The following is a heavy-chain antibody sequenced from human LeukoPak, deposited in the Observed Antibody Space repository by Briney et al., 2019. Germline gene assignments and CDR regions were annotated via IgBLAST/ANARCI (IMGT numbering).Heavy chain of an antibody. CDR3: ARGGATQYYY. D-gene: IGHD2-15*01. CDR2: VSSSGST. CDR1: GGSMSSYY. Sequence: SETLSLTCTVSGGSMSSYYWSWIRQPPGKGLEWIGYVSSSGSTNYNPSLKSRVTISVDTSKNNFSLKLSSVTAADPAVYFCARGGATQYYYWGQGTLVTASS. J-gene: IGHJ4*02. V-gene: IGHV4-59*01.